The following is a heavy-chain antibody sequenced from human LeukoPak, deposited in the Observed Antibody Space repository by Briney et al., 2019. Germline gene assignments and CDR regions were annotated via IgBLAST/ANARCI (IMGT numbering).Heavy chain of an antibody. CDR1: GFTVSSYY. Sequence: TGGSLRLSCAASGFTVSSYYMTWVRQAPGKGLEWVSVMYSGGSTYYADSVKGRVAISRDNSQNTVFLQMNSVRVEDTAVYYCARSYSNHLFGMDVWGQGTAVTVS. D-gene: IGHD4-11*01. J-gene: IGHJ6*02. V-gene: IGHV3-66*01. CDR2: MYSGGST. CDR3: ARSYSNHLFGMDV.